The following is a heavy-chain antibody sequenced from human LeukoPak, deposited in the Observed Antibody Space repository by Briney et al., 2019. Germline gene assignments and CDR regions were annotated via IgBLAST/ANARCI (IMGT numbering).Heavy chain of an antibody. CDR2: ISSSSTTI. V-gene: IGHV3-48*02. D-gene: IGHD7-27*01. CDR1: GFTFSSYG. J-gene: IGHJ4*02. Sequence: GGSLRLSCAASGFTFSSYGMHWVRQAPGKGLEWVSYISSSSTTIYYADSVKGRFTISRDNAKNSLYLQMNSLRDEDTAVYYCAKTIWGHSWGQGTLVTVSS. CDR3: AKTIWGHS.